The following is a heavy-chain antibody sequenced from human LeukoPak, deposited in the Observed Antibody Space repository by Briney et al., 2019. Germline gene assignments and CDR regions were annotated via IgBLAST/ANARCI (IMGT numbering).Heavy chain of an antibody. Sequence: GGSPRLTCAASGFTFSSYSMNWVRQAPGKGLEWVSSISSSSYMFYADSVKGRFTISRDNAKNSLYLQMNSLRAEDTAVYYCARGYYGSGSRPPGYWGQGTLVTVSS. V-gene: IGHV3-21*04. D-gene: IGHD3-10*01. CDR3: ARGYYGSGSRPPGY. CDR1: GFTFSSYS. CDR2: ISSSSYM. J-gene: IGHJ4*02.